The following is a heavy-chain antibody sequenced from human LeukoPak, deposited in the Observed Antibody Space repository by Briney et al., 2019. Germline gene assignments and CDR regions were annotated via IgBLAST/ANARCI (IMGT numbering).Heavy chain of an antibody. CDR1: GYTFTSYG. J-gene: IGHJ4*02. Sequence: ASVKVSCKASGYTFTSYGISWVRQAPGQGLEWMGWIRAYNGNTNYAQKLQGRVTMTTHTSTSTAYMELRSLRSDDTAVYYCARERGVIAVAGSILDYWGQGTLVTVSS. CDR3: ARERGVIAVAGSILDY. V-gene: IGHV1-18*01. CDR2: IRAYNGNT. D-gene: IGHD6-19*01.